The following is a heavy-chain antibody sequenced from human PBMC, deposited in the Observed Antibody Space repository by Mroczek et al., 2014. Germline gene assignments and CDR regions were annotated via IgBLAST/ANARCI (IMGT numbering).Heavy chain of an antibody. CDR1: GGSISSGSYY. CDR2: IYNSGST. J-gene: IGHJ6*04. Sequence: QVQLQESGPGQVKPSQTLSLTCTVSGGSISSGSYYWSWIRQPAGKGLEWIGRIYNSGSTNHNPSLKSRVTMSVDTSKNQFSLKLSSVTAADTAVYYCARGYCSSTSCRDVWGKGTTVTVSS. V-gene: IGHV4-61*02. CDR3: ARGYCSSTSCRDV. D-gene: IGHD2-2*01.